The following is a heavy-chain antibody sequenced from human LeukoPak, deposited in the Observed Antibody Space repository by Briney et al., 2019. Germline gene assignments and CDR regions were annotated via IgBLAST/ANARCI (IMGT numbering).Heavy chain of an antibody. D-gene: IGHD1-26*01. CDR1: GLTFSHYG. Sequence: GGSLRLSCAASGLTFSHYGMHWVRQSPGKGLDWVALIWNDGSKKYYADSVKGRFTISRDNAKNTLYLQMDSLRAEDTAVYYCTMWSGSSYIKYFQHWGQGTLVTVSS. CDR2: IWNDGSKK. CDR3: TMWSGSSYIKYFQH. V-gene: IGHV3-33*01. J-gene: IGHJ1*01.